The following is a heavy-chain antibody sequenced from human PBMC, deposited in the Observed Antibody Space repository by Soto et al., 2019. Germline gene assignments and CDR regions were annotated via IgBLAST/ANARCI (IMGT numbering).Heavy chain of an antibody. CDR2: IRRIAYGGTT. Sequence: PGGSLRVSCSASGFNFAAYTMSWVRLTPGKGLEWVGFIRRIAYGGTTDYAASVKGRFTISRDDSRKIVYLQMSRLKIEDTAVYYCSRSLAIDFDSWGQGT. CDR1: GFNFAAYT. J-gene: IGHJ4*02. CDR3: SRSLAIDFDS. V-gene: IGHV3-49*04.